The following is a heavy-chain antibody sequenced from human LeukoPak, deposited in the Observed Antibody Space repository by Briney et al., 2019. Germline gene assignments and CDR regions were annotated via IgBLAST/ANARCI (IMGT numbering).Heavy chain of an antibody. J-gene: IGHJ4*02. V-gene: IGHV5-51*01. CDR2: IYPSDSNT. CDR3: ARWLIDTASDY. CDR1: GYSFTSYW. Sequence: GESLNISCKGSGYSFTSYWIGWVRQMPGKGLEWMGIIYPSDSNTRYSPSFQGQVTISADKSISTAYLQWTSLKASDTPMYYCARWLIDTASDYWGQGTLVTVSS. D-gene: IGHD5-18*01.